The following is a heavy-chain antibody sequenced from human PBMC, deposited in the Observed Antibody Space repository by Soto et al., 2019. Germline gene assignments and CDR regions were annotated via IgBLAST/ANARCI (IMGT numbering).Heavy chain of an antibody. Sequence: TGGSLRLSCAASGFTFSSYSMNWVRQAPGKGLEWASYISSSSSTICYADSVKGRFTISRDNAKNSLYLQMNSLRDEDTAVYYCARDPASITYYYDSSGYDFDYWGQGTLVTVSS. J-gene: IGHJ4*02. D-gene: IGHD3-22*01. CDR1: GFTFSSYS. V-gene: IGHV3-48*02. CDR3: ARDPASITYYYDSSGYDFDY. CDR2: ISSSSSTI.